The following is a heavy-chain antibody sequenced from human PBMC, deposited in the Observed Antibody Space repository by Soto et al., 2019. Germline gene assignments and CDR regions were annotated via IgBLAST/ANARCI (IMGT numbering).Heavy chain of an antibody. Sequence: HPGGSLRLSCAASGFTFSSYAMSWVRQAPGKGLEWVSAISGSGGSTYYADSVKGRFTISRDNSKNTLYLQMNSLRAEDTAVYYCARDRGYGDPGGVGAFDIWGQGTMVTVSS. CDR1: GFTFSSYA. CDR3: ARDRGYGDPGGVGAFDI. V-gene: IGHV3-23*01. D-gene: IGHD3-3*01. J-gene: IGHJ3*02. CDR2: ISGSGGST.